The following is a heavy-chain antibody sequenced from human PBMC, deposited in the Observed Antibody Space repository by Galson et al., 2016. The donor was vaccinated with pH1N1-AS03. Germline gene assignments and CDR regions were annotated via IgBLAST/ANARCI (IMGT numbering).Heavy chain of an antibody. CDR1: GFTFSSYA. J-gene: IGHJ4*02. Sequence: SLRLSCAVGGFTFSSYAMFWVRQAPGKGLEYVSAISGNGFSTYYANSVKDRFTVSRDNSKNTLYLQMGSLRVEDMAVYYCARGPVSYANYCFPPPDYWGQGTLVTVSS. CDR2: ISGNGFST. V-gene: IGHV3-64*01. CDR3: ARGPVSYANYCFPPPDY. D-gene: IGHD1-7*01.